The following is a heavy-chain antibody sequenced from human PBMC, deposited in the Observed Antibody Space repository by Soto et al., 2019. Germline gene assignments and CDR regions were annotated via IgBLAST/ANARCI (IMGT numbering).Heavy chain of an antibody. Sequence: QVQLQESGPGLVKPSQTLSLTCTVSGGSISSGGYYWSWIRQHPGKGLEWIGYIYYSGSTYYNPSLKSRVTISVDTSKNQCSLKLSSVTAADTAVYYCARVKPGYGDYVHGYWGQGTLVTVSS. D-gene: IGHD4-17*01. CDR3: ARVKPGYGDYVHGY. CDR1: GGSISSGGYY. CDR2: IYYSGST. J-gene: IGHJ4*02. V-gene: IGHV4-31*03.